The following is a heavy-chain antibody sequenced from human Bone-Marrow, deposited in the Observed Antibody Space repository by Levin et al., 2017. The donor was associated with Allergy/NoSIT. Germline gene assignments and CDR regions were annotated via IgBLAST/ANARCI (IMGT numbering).Heavy chain of an antibody. D-gene: IGHD4-17*01. CDR3: ARDSRPYGDYPGVFDY. CDR2: IWYNGNNK. CDR1: GFTFTDHG. J-gene: IGHJ4*02. Sequence: GESLKISCAASGFTFTDHGIHWVRQAPGKGLEWVAAIWYNGNNKFYGDSVKGRFTISRDTSKNTVDLQMNSLRAEDTAVYYCARDSRPYGDYPGVFDYWGQGIVVTVSS. V-gene: IGHV3-33*01.